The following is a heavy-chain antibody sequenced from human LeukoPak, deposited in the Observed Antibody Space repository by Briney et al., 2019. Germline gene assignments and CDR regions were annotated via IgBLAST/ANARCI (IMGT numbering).Heavy chain of an antibody. D-gene: IGHD3-9*01. CDR2: ISSSSSYI. CDR1: GFTFSSYN. Sequence: GGSLRLSCAASGFTFSSYNMNWVRQAPGKGLEWVSSISSSSSYIYYADSVKGRFTISRDNAKNSLYLQMNSLRAEDTAVYYCAREFVLRYFEGYMDVWGKGTTVTVSS. CDR3: AREFVLRYFEGYMDV. V-gene: IGHV3-21*01. J-gene: IGHJ6*03.